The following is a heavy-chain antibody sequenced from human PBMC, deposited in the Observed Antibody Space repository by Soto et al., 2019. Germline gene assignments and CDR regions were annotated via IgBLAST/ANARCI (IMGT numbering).Heavy chain of an antibody. CDR1: GGTFSSYA. Sequence: SVKVSCKASGGTFSSYAISWVRQAPGQGLEWMGGIIPIFGTANYAQKFQGRVTITADESTSTAYMELSSLRSEDTAVYYCARDLGRGYSYGYDDAFDIWGQGTMVTVSS. CDR2: IIPIFGTA. CDR3: ARDLGRGYSYGYDDAFDI. D-gene: IGHD5-18*01. J-gene: IGHJ3*02. V-gene: IGHV1-69*13.